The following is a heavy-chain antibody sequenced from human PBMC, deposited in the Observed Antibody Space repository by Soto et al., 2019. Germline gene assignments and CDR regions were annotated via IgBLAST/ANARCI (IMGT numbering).Heavy chain of an antibody. CDR1: GFSLSTSGVG. V-gene: IGHV2-5*02. CDR3: AHKGGRGAAMDV. CDR2: IYWDNDE. D-gene: IGHD2-15*01. J-gene: IGHJ6*02. Sequence: QITLKESGATLVKPKQTLTLTCTFSGFSLSTSGVGVGWIRQPPGKALEWLALIYWDNDERYSPSLKSRVTITKDSSKNEVVLTMTNMDPVDTGTYYCAHKGGRGAAMDVWGQGAAITVSS.